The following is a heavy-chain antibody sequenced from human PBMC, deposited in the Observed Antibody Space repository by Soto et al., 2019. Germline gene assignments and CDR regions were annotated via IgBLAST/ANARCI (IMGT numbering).Heavy chain of an antibody. D-gene: IGHD1-1*01. CDR1: GGTFSSYA. J-gene: IGHJ5*02. CDR3: ASKYFGTRDNWFDP. CDR2: IVPIFGTA. V-gene: IGHV1-69*13. Sequence: GASVKVSCKASGGTFSSYAISWVRQAPGQGLEWMGGIVPIFGTANYAQKFQGRVTITADESTSTAYMELSSLRSEDTAVYYCASKYFGTRDNWFDPWGQGTLVTVSS.